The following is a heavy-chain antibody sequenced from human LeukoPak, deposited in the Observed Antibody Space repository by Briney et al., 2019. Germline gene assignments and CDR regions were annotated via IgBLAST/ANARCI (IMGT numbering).Heavy chain of an antibody. Sequence: GGSLRLSCAASGFTFRSYGMHWVRQAPGKGLEYVAAISSNGGSTDYANSVKGRFTISRDNSKNTLYLQMNSLRVEDTAVYYCARDFFGWGYDVSDIWGQGTMVTVSS. V-gene: IGHV3-64*01. D-gene: IGHD6-19*01. J-gene: IGHJ3*02. CDR2: ISSNGGST. CDR3: ARDFFGWGYDVSDI. CDR1: GFTFRSYG.